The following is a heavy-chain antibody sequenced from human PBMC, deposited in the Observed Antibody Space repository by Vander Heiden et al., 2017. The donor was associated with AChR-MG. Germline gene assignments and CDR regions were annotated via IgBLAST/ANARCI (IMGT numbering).Heavy chain of an antibody. V-gene: IGHV1-58*01. J-gene: IGHJ4*02. CDR1: GFTFTSSA. D-gene: IGHD1-1*01. Sequence: QMQLVQSGPEVKKPGTSVKVSCKASGFTFTSSAVQWVRQARGQRLEWIGWIVVGSGNTNYAQKFQERVTITRDMSTSTAYMELSSLRSEDTAVYYCAAANWNDGAIDYWGQGTLVTVSS. CDR3: AAANWNDGAIDY. CDR2: IVVGSGNT.